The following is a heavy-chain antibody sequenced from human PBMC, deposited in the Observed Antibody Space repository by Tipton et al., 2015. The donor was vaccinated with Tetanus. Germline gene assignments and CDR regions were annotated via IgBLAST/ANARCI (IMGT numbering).Heavy chain of an antibody. CDR1: GGSISSGDYS. CDR2: IYDSGST. V-gene: IGHV4-30-2*01. Sequence: GLVKPSETLSLTCTVSGGSISSGDYSWSWIRQPPGKGLEWIGYIYDSGSTYYNPSLKSRVTISEDRSKNQISLRLRSVTAADTAVYYCARVKGTYNHYGPDVWGQGTTVTVAS. D-gene: IGHD3-10*01. CDR3: ARVKGTYNHYGPDV. J-gene: IGHJ6*02.